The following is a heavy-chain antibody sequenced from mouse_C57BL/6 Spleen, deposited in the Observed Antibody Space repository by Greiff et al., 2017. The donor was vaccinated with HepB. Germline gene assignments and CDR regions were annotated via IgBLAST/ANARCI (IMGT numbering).Heavy chain of an antibody. Sequence: EVKLMESGGGLVKPGGSLKLSCAASGFTFSDYGMHWVRQAPEKGLEWVAYISSGSSTIYYADTVKGRFTISRDNAKNTLFLQMTSLRSEDTTMYYCAWGGTAAWFAYWGQGTLVTVSA. CDR2: ISSGSSTI. J-gene: IGHJ3*01. CDR1: GFTFSDYG. V-gene: IGHV5-17*01. CDR3: AWGGTAAWFAY. D-gene: IGHD3-3*01.